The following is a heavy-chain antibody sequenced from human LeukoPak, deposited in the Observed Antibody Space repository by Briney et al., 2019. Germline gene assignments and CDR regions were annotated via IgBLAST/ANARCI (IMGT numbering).Heavy chain of an antibody. CDR2: IKEDGSED. CDR1: GFTFSRAW. CDR3: ARDVDGYED. D-gene: IGHD5-18*01. Sequence: PGGSLRLSCAASGFTFSRAWMSWLRQAPGKGLEWVANIKEDGSEDYYADSVKGRFAISKDNAKNSLYLQMNSLRAEDTAMYYCARDVDGYEDWGQGTLVTVSS. J-gene: IGHJ4*02. V-gene: IGHV3-7*01.